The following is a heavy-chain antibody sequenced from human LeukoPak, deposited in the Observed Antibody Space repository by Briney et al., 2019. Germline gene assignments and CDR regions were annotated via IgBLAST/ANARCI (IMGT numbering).Heavy chain of an antibody. V-gene: IGHV7-4-1*02. J-gene: IGHJ6*03. CDR1: GYTFTSYA. Sequence: ASVKVSCKASGYTFTSYAMNWVRQAPGQGLEWMGWINTNTGNPTYAQGFAGRFVFSLDTSVSTAYLQISSLKAEDTAVYYCATGGQLAYYYYMDVWGKGTTVTVSS. D-gene: IGHD6-13*01. CDR3: ATGGQLAYYYYMDV. CDR2: INTNTGNP.